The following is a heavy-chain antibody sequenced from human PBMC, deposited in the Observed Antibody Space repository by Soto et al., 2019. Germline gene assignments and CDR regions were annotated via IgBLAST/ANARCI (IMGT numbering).Heavy chain of an antibody. CDR2: IYPGDSAT. V-gene: IGHV5-51*03. CDR3: ARPYAGNSDENFQD. D-gene: IGHD6-13*01. J-gene: IGHJ1*01. Sequence: EVQLVQSGAEVRKPGESLKITCQTSGYTFTNYWIGWVRQMPGKGLEWMGIIYPGDSATRYCPSFQGQVTISADKSISTTYLQWSSLKASDTAIYYCARPYAGNSDENFQDWGQGTQVTVSS. CDR1: GYTFTNYW.